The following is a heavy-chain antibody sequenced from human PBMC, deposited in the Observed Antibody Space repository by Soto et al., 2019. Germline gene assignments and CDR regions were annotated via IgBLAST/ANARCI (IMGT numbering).Heavy chain of an antibody. CDR3: AKETHSSGYGSYFDY. CDR1: GFTFISYG. Sequence: XESLSLSCAASGFTFISYGMHWVRQAPGKVLGWVAVISKDGSTKYDADSVKGRFTISRDNSKNTLYLQMNSLRAEDTAVYYCAKETHSSGYGSYFDYWGQGTLVTVSS. CDR2: ISKDGSTK. V-gene: IGHV3-30*18. D-gene: IGHD3-22*01. J-gene: IGHJ4*02.